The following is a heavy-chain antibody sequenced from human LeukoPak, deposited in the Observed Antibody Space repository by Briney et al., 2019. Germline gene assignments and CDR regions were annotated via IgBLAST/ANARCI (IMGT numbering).Heavy chain of an antibody. Sequence: GSLRLSCAASGFTFSSYAMTWVRQAPGKGLEWVSVINGGGGSTFYADSVKGRFTISRDNAKNTLYLQMNSLRAEDTAVYYCARTDGSGSYFPFDYWGQGTLVTVSS. CDR1: GFTFSSYA. D-gene: IGHD3-10*01. J-gene: IGHJ4*02. CDR2: INGGGGST. V-gene: IGHV3-23*01. CDR3: ARTDGSGSYFPFDY.